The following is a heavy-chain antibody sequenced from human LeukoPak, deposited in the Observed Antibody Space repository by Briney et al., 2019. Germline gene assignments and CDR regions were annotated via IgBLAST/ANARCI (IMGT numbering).Heavy chain of an antibody. CDR1: GFTFSSYG. J-gene: IGHJ4*02. V-gene: IGHV3-30*02. CDR2: IRYDGSNK. Sequence: GGSLRLSCAASGFTFSSYGMHWVRQAPGKGLEWVAFIRYDGSNKYYADSVKGRFTISRDNSKNTLYLQMNSLRAEDTAVYYCAKDLRGYYDSSGQAFDYWGQGTLVTVSS. CDR3: AKDLRGYYDSSGQAFDY. D-gene: IGHD3-22*01.